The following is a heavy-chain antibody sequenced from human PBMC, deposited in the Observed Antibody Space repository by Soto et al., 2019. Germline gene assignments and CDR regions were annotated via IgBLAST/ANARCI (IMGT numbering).Heavy chain of an antibody. CDR1: GLSRINAGMG. Sequence: LVNSTATPTFTCTACGLSRINAGMGVSWIRQPPGKALEWLAHIFSNDEKSYSTSLKSRLTISKDTPKSQVVLTMTNMDHVDTAIYYCARPSGHYYYGMDVRGQGTTVT. V-gene: IGHV2-26*01. CDR2: IFSNDEK. CDR3: ARPSGHYYYGMDV. J-gene: IGHJ6*02.